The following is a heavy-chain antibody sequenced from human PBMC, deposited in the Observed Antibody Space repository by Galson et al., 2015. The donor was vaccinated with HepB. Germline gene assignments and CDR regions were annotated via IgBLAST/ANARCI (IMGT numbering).Heavy chain of an antibody. J-gene: IGHJ4*02. Sequence: SLRLSCAASGFTFSGSAMHWVRQASGRGLEWVGRIGSKAYSYATAYTASVKGRFTISRDDSKNMAYMQMNSLKTEDTAVYYCTRLGDLSGYSSLWGQGTLVTVSS. D-gene: IGHD6-13*01. CDR3: TRLGDLSGYSSL. V-gene: IGHV3-73*01. CDR2: IGSKAYSYAT. CDR1: GFTFSGSA.